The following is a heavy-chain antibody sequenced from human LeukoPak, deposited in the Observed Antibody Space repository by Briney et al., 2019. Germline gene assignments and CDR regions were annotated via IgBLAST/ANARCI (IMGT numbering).Heavy chain of an antibody. Sequence: GGSLRLSCAASGFTFSSYAMSWVRQAPGKGLEWVSAISGSGGSTYYADSVKGRFTISRDNSKNTLYLQMNSLRAEDTAVYYCAKAGSGSYYNGPLYYYGMDVWGQGTTVTVSS. CDR2: ISGSGGST. J-gene: IGHJ6*02. V-gene: IGHV3-23*01. CDR1: GFTFSSYA. CDR3: AKAGSGSYYNGPLYYYGMDV. D-gene: IGHD3-10*01.